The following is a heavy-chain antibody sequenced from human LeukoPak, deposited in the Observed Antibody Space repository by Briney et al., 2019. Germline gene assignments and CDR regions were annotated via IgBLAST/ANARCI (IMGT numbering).Heavy chain of an antibody. V-gene: IGHV3-48*01. J-gene: IGHJ4*02. Sequence: GGSLRLSCAASGFSFSSFAMTWVRQAPGKGLEWISYIGIDSGNTNYADSVKGRFTISGDKAKNSLYLQMNSLRVEDTAVYYCARDYKYAFDNWGQGTLVTVSS. CDR1: GFSFSSFA. CDR2: IGIDSGNT. D-gene: IGHD5-24*01. CDR3: ARDYKYAFDN.